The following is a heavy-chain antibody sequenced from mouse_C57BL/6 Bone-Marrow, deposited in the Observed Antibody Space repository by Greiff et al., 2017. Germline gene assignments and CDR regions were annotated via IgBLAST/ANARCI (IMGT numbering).Heavy chain of an antibody. CDR3: ARGGITTPFDV. V-gene: IGHV1-81*01. CDR2: IYPRSGNT. CDR1: GYTFTSYG. J-gene: IGHJ1*03. Sequence: QVQLKESGAELARPGASVKLSCKASGYTFTSYGISWVKQRTGQGLEWIGEIYPRSGNTYYNEKFKGKATLTADKSTSTAYMELRSLTSEDSAVYFCARGGITTPFDVWGTGTTVTVSS. D-gene: IGHD2-4*01.